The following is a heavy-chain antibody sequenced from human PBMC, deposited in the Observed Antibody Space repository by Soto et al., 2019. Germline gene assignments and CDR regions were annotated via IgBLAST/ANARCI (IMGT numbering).Heavy chain of an antibody. D-gene: IGHD6-13*01. V-gene: IGHV4-30-2*01. CDR2: IYHSGST. CDR3: ARGIAAAGTGFDY. J-gene: IGHJ4*02. CDR1: GGSISSGGYS. Sequence: SETLSLTCAVSGGSISSGGYSWSWIRQPPGKGLEWIGYIYHSGSTYYNPSLKSRVTISVDRSKNQFSLKLSSVTAADTAVYYCARGIAAAGTGFDYWGQGTLVTVS.